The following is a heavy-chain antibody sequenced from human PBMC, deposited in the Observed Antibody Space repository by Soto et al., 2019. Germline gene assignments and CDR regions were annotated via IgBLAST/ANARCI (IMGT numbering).Heavy chain of an antibody. V-gene: IGHV3-30-3*01. CDR1: GFTFSNYA. CDR3: ARDANYYYYNSGYPYYFDS. CDR2: ISFDGVNK. J-gene: IGHJ4*02. Sequence: QVQLVESGGGVVQPGRSLRLSCAASGFTFSNYAMHWVRQAPGKGLEWVAAISFDGVNKNYADSVKGQFTISRDNSNNTLYLQMNSLRAEDTAVYYCARDANYYYYNSGYPYYFDSWGQGTLVTVSS. D-gene: IGHD3-22*01.